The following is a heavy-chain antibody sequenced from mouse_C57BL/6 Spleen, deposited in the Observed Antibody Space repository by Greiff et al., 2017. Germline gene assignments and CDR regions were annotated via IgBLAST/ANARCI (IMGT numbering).Heavy chain of an antibody. D-gene: IGHD2-5*01. CDR1: GVSVTSYG. J-gene: IGHJ4*01. Sequence: VQLVESGPGLVAPSQSRSITCTVPGVSVTSYGVDWVRQPPGKGREWLGVRGGGGSTNYNSALMSRLSISKDNSKSQVFLKMNSLQTDDTAMYYCAKHEGGYSNYGAMDYWGQGTSVTVSS. V-gene: IGHV2-9*01. CDR3: AKHEGGYSNYGAMDY. CDR2: RGGGGST.